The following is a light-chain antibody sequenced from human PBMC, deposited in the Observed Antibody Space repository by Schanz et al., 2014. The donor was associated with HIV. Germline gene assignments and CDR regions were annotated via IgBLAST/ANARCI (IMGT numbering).Light chain of an antibody. CDR2: GAS. V-gene: IGKV3-20*01. Sequence: EIVLTQSPATLSLSPGERATLSCRASQSVSDNYLAWYQQRPGQAPRLLIYGASSRATGIPDRFSGSGSGTDFTLTISRLEPDDFATYYCQQSHTYPYTFGQGTRLEIK. CDR1: QSVSDNY. CDR3: QQSHTYPYT. J-gene: IGKJ2*01.